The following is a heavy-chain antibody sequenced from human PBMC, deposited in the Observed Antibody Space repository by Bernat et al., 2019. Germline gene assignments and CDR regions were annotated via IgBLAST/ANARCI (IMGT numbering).Heavy chain of an antibody. V-gene: IGHV3-21*04. CDR1: GFTFSSYS. CDR3: AYRGYCSSTSCPYYYYGMDV. D-gene: IGHD2-2*01. CDR2: ISSSSSYI. J-gene: IGHJ6*02. Sequence: EVQLVESGGGLVKPGGSLRLSCAASGFTFSSYSMNWVRQAPGKGLEWVSSISSSSSYIYYADSVKGRFTISRDNAKNSLYLQMNSLRAEDTAVYYCAYRGYCSSTSCPYYYYGMDVWGQGTTVTVSS.